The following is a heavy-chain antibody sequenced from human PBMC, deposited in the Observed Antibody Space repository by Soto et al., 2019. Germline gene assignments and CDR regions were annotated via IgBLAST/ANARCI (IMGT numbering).Heavy chain of an antibody. CDR3: AKVKYSSPMGYYYGMDV. V-gene: IGHV1-69*01. Sequence: QAQLEQSGGEVKKPGSSVKVSCKASRVAFSKFIVTWVRQSPGVGLEWVGGIIPVFGTANYAQKFQGRVTITADESTSTSYMEVNNLRSEDTDVYYCAKVKYSSPMGYYYGMDVWGQGTTVTVSS. CDR2: IIPVFGTA. D-gene: IGHD2-2*01. J-gene: IGHJ6*02. CDR1: RVAFSKFI.